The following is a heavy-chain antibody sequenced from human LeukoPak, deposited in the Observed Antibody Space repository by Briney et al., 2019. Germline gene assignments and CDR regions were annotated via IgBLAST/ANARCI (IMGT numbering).Heavy chain of an antibody. CDR2: IKQDGSES. D-gene: IGHD3-16*01. CDR3: ARLGEKADFDY. V-gene: IGHV3-7*01. J-gene: IGHJ4*02. CDR1: GFTFNSYW. Sequence: GGSLRLSCAASGFTFNSYWMSWVRQAPGKGLEWVANIKQDGSESYYVDSVKGRFTFSRDNAKNSLYLQINSLRAEDTAVYYCARLGEKADFDYWGQGTLVTVSS.